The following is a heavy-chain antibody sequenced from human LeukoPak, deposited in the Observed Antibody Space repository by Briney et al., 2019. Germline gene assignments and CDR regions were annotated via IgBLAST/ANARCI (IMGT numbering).Heavy chain of an antibody. CDR1: GDTFSSNTAA. Sequence: SQTLSLTCAISGDTFSSNTAAWNWIRQSPSRGLEWLGRTCYRSKWNYDYAVSVQNRITINPDTSKNQCSLQLKSATPEDTAIYYCTRQRSTSTYYYGMDVWGQGTTVTVSS. J-gene: IGHJ6*02. D-gene: IGHD6-6*01. CDR3: TRQRSTSTYYYGMDV. CDR2: TCYRSKWNY. V-gene: IGHV6-1*01.